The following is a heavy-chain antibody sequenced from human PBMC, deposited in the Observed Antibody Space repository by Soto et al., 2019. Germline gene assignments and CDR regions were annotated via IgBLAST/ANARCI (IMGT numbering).Heavy chain of an antibody. CDR1: GFTFSSYS. CDR2: ISSSSSYI. Sequence: GGSLRLSCAASGFTFSSYSMNWVRQAPGKGLEWVSSISSSSSYIYYADSVKGRFTISRDNAKNSLYLQMNSLRAEDTAVYYCARGGGYCSGGSCYSDYWGQGTLVIVSS. CDR3: ARGGGYCSGGSCYSDY. J-gene: IGHJ4*02. V-gene: IGHV3-21*01. D-gene: IGHD2-15*01.